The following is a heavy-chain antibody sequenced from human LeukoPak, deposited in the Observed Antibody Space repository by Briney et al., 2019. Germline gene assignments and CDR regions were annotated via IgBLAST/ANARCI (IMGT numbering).Heavy chain of an antibody. CDR2: ISSSSSTI. Sequence: GRSLRLSCAASGFTFSSYAMHWVRQAPGKGLEWVSYISSSSSTIYYADSVKGRFTISRDNAKNSLYLQMNSLRAEDTAVYYCARVNWNYVDYWGQGTLVTVSS. CDR1: GFTFSSYA. CDR3: ARVNWNYVDY. D-gene: IGHD1-1*01. J-gene: IGHJ4*02. V-gene: IGHV3-48*01.